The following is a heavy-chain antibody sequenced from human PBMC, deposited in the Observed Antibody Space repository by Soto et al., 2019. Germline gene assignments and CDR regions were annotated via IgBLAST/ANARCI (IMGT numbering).Heavy chain of an antibody. CDR2: ISSSSSYI. D-gene: IGHD4-17*01. CDR1: GFTFSSYS. J-gene: IGHJ5*02. Sequence: GGSLRLSCAASGFTFSSYSMNWVRQAPGKGLEWVSSISSSSSYIYYADSVKGRFTISRDNAKNSLYLQMNSLRAEDTAVYYCARDDDYGDYGWFDPWGQGTLVTVSS. CDR3: ARDDDYGDYGWFDP. V-gene: IGHV3-21*01.